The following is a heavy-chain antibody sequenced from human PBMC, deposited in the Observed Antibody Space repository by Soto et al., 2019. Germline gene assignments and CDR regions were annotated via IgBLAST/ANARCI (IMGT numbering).Heavy chain of an antibody. CDR3: ARGLSFYYFDY. CDR1: GYTFTSYA. D-gene: IGHD1-26*01. V-gene: IGHV1-3*01. Sequence: ASVKVSFKASGYTFTSYAMHWVRQAPGQRLEWMGWVNAGNGNTKYSQKFQGRVTITRDTSASTAYMELSSLRSEDTAVYYCARGLSFYYFDYWGQGTLVTVSS. CDR2: VNAGNGNT. J-gene: IGHJ4*02.